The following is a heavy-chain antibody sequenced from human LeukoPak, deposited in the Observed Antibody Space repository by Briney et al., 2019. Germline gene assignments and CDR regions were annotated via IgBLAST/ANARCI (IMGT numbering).Heavy chain of an antibody. J-gene: IGHJ4*02. CDR1: GFTFSSYG. CDR3: AKDWYGSGSYDY. V-gene: IGHV3-30*18. D-gene: IGHD3-10*01. CDR2: ISYDGGNK. Sequence: PGRSLRLSCAASGFTFSSYGMHWVRQAPGKGLEWVAVISYDGGNKYYADSVKGRFTISRDNSKNTLYLQMNSLRAEDTAVYYCAKDWYGSGSYDYWGQGTLVTVSS.